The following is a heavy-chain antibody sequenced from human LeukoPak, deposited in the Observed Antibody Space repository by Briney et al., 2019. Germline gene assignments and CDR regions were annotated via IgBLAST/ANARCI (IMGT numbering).Heavy chain of an antibody. CDR2: IDPSDSYT. CDR1: GYSFTSYW. CDR3: ARTPKGGYPSDV. V-gene: IGHV5-10-1*01. D-gene: IGHD5-18*01. Sequence: GESLKISCRGSGYSFTSYWISWVRQMPGKGLEWMGRIDPSDSYTNYSPSFQGHVTISADKSISTAYLQWSSLKASDTAMYYCARTPKGGYPSDVWGKGTTVTVSS. J-gene: IGHJ6*04.